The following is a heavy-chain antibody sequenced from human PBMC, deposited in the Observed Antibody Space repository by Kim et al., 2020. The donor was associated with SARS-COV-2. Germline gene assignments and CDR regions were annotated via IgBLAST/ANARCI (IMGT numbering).Heavy chain of an antibody. J-gene: IGHJ6*02. CDR1: GFTFSSYA. CDR2: ISGSGGST. V-gene: IGHV3-23*01. CDR3: AKGKDIVVATIKVSYYYYGMDV. Sequence: GGSLRLSCAASGFTFSSYAMSWVRQAPGKGLEWVSAISGSGGSTYYADSVKGRFTISRDNSKNTLYLQMNSLRAEDTAVYYCAKGKDIVVATIKVSYYYYGMDVWGQGTTVTVSS. D-gene: IGHD5-12*01.